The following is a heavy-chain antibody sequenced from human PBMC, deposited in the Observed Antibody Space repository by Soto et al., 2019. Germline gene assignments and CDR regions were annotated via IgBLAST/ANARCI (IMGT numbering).Heavy chain of an antibody. CDR3: ARGYCSGGSCYPFDY. CDR2: IYHSGST. J-gene: IGHJ4*02. D-gene: IGHD2-15*01. V-gene: IGHV4-30-2*01. Sequence: PSLTCAVSGGSISSGGYSWSWIRQPPGKGLEWIGYIYHSGSTYYNPSLKSRVTISVDRSKNQFSLKLSSVTAADTAVYYCARGYCSGGSCYPFDYWGQGTLVTVSS. CDR1: GGSISSGGYS.